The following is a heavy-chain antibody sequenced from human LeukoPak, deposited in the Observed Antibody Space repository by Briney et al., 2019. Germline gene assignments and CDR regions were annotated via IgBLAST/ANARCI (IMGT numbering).Heavy chain of an antibody. D-gene: IGHD3-10*01. CDR1: GFTFSSYW. CDR2: INSDGSST. Sequence: PGGSLRLSCAASGFTFSSYWMHWVRQAPGKGLVWVSRINSDGSSTSYADSVKGRFTISRDNAKNTLYLQMNSLRAEDTAVYYCARDREVNYIYYYMDVWGKGTTVTVSS. V-gene: IGHV3-74*01. J-gene: IGHJ6*03. CDR3: ARDREVNYIYYYMDV.